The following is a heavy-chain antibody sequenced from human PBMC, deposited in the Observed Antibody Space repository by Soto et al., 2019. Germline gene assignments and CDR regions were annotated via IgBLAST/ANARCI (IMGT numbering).Heavy chain of an antibody. CDR2: ISSSGDTI. Sequence: QVQLVESGGDLVKPGGSLRLSCGGSGFSFSDFYMSWIRQAPGKGLEWISYISSSGDTIYYADSVRGRFTISRDNAKNSLYLQMDSLRADDTALYFCVKARFDVAARRDQFFEYWGRGTLVTVSS. CDR1: GFSFSDFY. V-gene: IGHV3-11*01. J-gene: IGHJ4*02. CDR3: VKARFDVAARRDQFFEY. D-gene: IGHD6-6*01.